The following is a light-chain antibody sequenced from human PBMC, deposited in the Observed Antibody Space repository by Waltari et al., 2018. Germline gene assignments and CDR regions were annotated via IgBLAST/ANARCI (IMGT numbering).Light chain of an antibody. J-gene: IGLJ2*01. CDR3: NSRDSSGNHLRI. Sequence: SSKLTQDPAVSVALGQTVRITCQGDTLRNYYANWYQQRPGQAPLLVIYGKNNRPSGIPDRFSASNSGNTASLTITGAQAEDEADYFCNSRDSSGNHLRIFGGGTKLTVL. V-gene: IGLV3-19*01. CDR2: GKN. CDR1: TLRNYY.